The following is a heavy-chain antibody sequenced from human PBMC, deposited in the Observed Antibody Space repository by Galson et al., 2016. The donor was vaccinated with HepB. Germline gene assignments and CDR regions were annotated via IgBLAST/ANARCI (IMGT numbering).Heavy chain of an antibody. V-gene: IGHV4-31*03. CDR2: IPNSGTT. D-gene: IGHD2-15*01. CDR1: GGSISSSSYY. Sequence: TLSLTCTVSGGSISSSSYYWGWIRQHPVKGLECVGYIPNSGTTSYNPSLKSRVALSVGTSKNLFSLRLTGVTAADTAVYYCARGTCSGGNCDLEPFGVDVWGKGTTVTVSS. CDR3: ARGTCSGGNCDLEPFGVDV. J-gene: IGHJ6*04.